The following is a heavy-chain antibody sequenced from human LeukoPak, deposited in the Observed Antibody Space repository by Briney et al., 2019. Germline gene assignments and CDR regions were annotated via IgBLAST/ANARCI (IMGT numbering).Heavy chain of an antibody. CDR1: GLTFSSYA. Sequence: GGSLRLSCAASGLTFSSYAMSWVRQAPGRGLEWVSAVTGSGSNTYYADSVKGRFTISRDNSKNTLYLQMNSLRAEDTAVYYCAKGVSMVTPRYFDYWGQGTLVTVSS. CDR2: VTGSGSNT. D-gene: IGHD4-23*01. CDR3: AKGVSMVTPRYFDY. J-gene: IGHJ4*02. V-gene: IGHV3-23*01.